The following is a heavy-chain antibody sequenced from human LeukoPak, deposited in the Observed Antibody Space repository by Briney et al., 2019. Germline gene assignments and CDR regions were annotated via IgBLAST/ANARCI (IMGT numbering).Heavy chain of an antibody. J-gene: IGHJ4*02. Sequence: GGSLRLSCAVSGFTVSTNHMTWVRQAPGQGLEWVSAINDVDTPYYADTVRGRFTISRDSAKNTLYLQMKSLRAEDTAVYYCARDMIHSSGAFDSWGQGTLVTVSS. D-gene: IGHD3-22*01. CDR1: GFTVSTNH. V-gene: IGHV3-53*01. CDR2: INDVDTP. CDR3: ARDMIHSSGAFDS.